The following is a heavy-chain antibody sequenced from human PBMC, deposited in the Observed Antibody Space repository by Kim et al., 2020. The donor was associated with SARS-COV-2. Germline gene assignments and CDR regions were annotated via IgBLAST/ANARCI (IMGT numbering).Heavy chain of an antibody. D-gene: IGHD6-13*01. CDR3: ASRIAAAGTSPDYYYYGMDV. V-gene: IGHV4-39*07. CDR1: GGSISSSSYY. J-gene: IGHJ6*02. Sequence: SETLSLTCTVSGGSISSSSYYWGWIRQPPGKGLEWIGSIYYSGSTYYNPSLKSRVTISVDTSKNQFSLKLSSVTAADTAVYYCASRIAAAGTSPDYYYYGMDVWGQGTTVTVSS. CDR2: IYYSGST.